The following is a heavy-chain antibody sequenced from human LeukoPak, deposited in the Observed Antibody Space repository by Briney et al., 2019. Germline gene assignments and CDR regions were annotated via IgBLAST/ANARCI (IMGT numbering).Heavy chain of an antibody. CDR1: GYTFTSYG. D-gene: IGHD5-12*01. V-gene: IGHV1-18*01. CDR3: ARAPLGYGYFHYFDY. CDR2: ISAYNGNT. J-gene: IGHJ4*02. Sequence: GASVKVSCKASGYTFTSYGISWVRQAPGQGLEWMGCISAYNGNTNYAQKLQGRVTMTTDTSTSTAYMELRSLRSDDTAVYYCARAPLGYGYFHYFDYWGQGTLVTVSS.